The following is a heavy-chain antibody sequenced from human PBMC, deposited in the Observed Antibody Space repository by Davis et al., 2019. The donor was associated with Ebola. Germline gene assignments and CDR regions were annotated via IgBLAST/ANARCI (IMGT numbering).Heavy chain of an antibody. CDR3: ASNVGAATGYYYTYGFDV. D-gene: IGHD2-8*01. J-gene: IGHJ6*04. V-gene: IGHV3-74*01. Sequence: HTGGSLRLSCEASGFSFNYYYIHWVRQAPGEGLVCVAHINSAGTTTRYADAVKGRFTISRDNTKNTLYLQMNSLRVEDTAVYYCASNVGAATGYYYTYGFDVWGRGTTVTVSS. CDR1: GFSFNYYY. CDR2: INSAGTTT.